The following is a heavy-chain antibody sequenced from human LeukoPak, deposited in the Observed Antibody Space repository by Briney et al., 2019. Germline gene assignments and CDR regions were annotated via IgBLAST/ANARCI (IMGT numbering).Heavy chain of an antibody. CDR3: AREAATMSYYYYSMDV. V-gene: IGHV4-34*01. J-gene: IGHJ6*03. CDR2: INPSGST. D-gene: IGHD5-12*01. Sequence: SESLSLTCAVYGESFSGYYWSWIRQAPGQGLEWIGEINPSGSTTYNPPLKSRVTISVDTSTNRSSLKLRSVTAADTAVYYCAREAATMSYYYYSMDVWGKGTTVTVSS. CDR1: GESFSGYY.